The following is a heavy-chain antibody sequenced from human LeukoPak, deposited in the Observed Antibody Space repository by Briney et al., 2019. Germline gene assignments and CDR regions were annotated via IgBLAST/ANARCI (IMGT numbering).Heavy chain of an antibody. J-gene: IGHJ5*02. CDR1: GFIFSDSW. CDR2: IEKNGSGK. CDR3: TTDRWYSADH. Sequence: GGSLRLSCTVSGFIFSDSWMAWIRQDPGKGLEWVAIIEKNGSGKNYVDSVKGRFIISRDNAKNSLFLQMDSLKVEDTAIYYCTTDRWYSADHWGQGTLVTVSS. D-gene: IGHD2-15*01. V-gene: IGHV3-7*03.